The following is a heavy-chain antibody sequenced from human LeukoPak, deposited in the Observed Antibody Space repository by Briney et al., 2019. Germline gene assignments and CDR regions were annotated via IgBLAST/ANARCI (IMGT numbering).Heavy chain of an antibody. CDR3: ARAGYCSSTSCFDY. CDR2: IIPIFGTA. CDR1: GGTFSSYA. V-gene: IGHV1-69*05. J-gene: IGHJ4*02. D-gene: IGHD2-2*01. Sequence: SVKVSCKASGGTFSSYAISWVRQAPGQGLEWMGGIIPIFGTANYARKFQGRVTMTRDTSTSTVYMELSSLRSEDTAVYYCARAGYCSSTSCFDYWGQGTLVTVSS.